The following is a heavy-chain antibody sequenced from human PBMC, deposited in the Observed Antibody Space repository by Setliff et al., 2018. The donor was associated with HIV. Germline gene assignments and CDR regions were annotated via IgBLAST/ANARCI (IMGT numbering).Heavy chain of an antibody. Sequence: PSETLSLTCSVSGGSTSSSSYYWGWIRQPPGKGLEWIGSIYYSGSTYYNPSLKSRVTISVDTSKNQFSLKLSSVTAADTAVYYCARHSITLVVGVPERDDAFDIWGQGTMVTVSS. CDR2: IYYSGST. D-gene: IGHD3-22*01. V-gene: IGHV4-39*01. CDR1: GGSTSSSSYY. J-gene: IGHJ3*02. CDR3: ARHSITLVVGVPERDDAFDI.